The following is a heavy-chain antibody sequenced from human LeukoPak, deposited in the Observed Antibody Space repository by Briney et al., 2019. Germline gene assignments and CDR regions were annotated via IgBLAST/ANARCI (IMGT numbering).Heavy chain of an antibody. CDR1: GGTFSSYA. J-gene: IGHJ4*02. Sequence: SVKVSCKAPGGTFSSYAISWVRQAPGQGLEWMGGIIPIFGTANYAQKFQGRVTITTDESTSTAYMELSSLRSEDTAVYYCAGLAGVAAMDSSWGQGTLVTVSS. CDR3: AGLAGVAAMDSS. V-gene: IGHV1-69*05. D-gene: IGHD2-15*01. CDR2: IIPIFGTA.